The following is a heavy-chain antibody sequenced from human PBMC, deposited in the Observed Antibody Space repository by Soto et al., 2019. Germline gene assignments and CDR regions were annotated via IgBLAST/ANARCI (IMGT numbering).Heavy chain of an antibody. CDR1: GFTFDDYA. J-gene: IGHJ4*02. Sequence: LRLSCAASGFTFDDYAMHWVRQAPGKGLEWVSGISWNSGSIGYADSVKGRFTISRDNAKNSLYLQMNSLRAEDTALYYCAKDMSAAVAGPSFDYWGQGTLVTVSS. CDR3: AKDMSAAVAGPSFDY. D-gene: IGHD6-19*01. CDR2: ISWNSGSI. V-gene: IGHV3-9*01.